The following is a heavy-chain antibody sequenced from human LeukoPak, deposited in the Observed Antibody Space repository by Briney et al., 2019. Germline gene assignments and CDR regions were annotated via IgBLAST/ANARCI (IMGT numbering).Heavy chain of an antibody. Sequence: PSGTLSLTCAVYGGSFSGYYWSWIRQPPGKGLEWIGEINHSGSTNYNPSLKSRVTISVDTSKNQFSLKLSSVTAADTAVYYCAREGIAAAGTNDYWGQGTLVTVSS. D-gene: IGHD6-13*01. J-gene: IGHJ4*02. V-gene: IGHV4-34*01. CDR2: INHSGST. CDR3: AREGIAAAGTNDY. CDR1: GGSFSGYY.